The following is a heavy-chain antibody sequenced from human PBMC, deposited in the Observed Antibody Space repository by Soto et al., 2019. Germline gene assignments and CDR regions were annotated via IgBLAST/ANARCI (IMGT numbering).Heavy chain of an antibody. CDR1: GGSISSSSYY. Sequence: SETLSLTCTVSGGSISSSSYYWGWIRQPPGKGLEWIGSMYYSGSTYYNPSLKSRVTISVDTSKNQFSLKLSSVTAADPAVYYCARQVMITFGGVIVKSVYYFDYWGQGTLVTVSS. CDR2: MYYSGST. V-gene: IGHV4-39*01. D-gene: IGHD3-16*02. CDR3: ARQVMITFGGVIVKSVYYFDY. J-gene: IGHJ4*02.